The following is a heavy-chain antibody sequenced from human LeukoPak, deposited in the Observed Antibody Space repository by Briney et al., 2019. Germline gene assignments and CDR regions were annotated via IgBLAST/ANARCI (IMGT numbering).Heavy chain of an antibody. D-gene: IGHD4-23*01. V-gene: IGHV3-74*01. CDR1: GFTFTNYW. J-gene: IGHJ4*02. CDR3: ARGPDYGGPL. CDR2: MNSDASST. Sequence: GGSLRLSCVASGFTFTNYWMHWVRQAPGKGLVWVARMNSDASSTSYADSVKGRFTISRDNAKKTLYLQMNSLRAEDTAVYYCARGPDYGGPLRGQGTLVTVSP.